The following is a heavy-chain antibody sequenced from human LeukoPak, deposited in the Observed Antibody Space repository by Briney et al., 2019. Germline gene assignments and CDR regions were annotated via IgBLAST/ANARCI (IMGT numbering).Heavy chain of an antibody. J-gene: IGHJ3*02. D-gene: IGHD5/OR15-5a*01. V-gene: IGHV1-69*05. CDR1: GGTFSSYA. Sequence: SVKVSCKTSGGTFSSYAITWVQQAPGQGLEWMGGIIPMFGTSNYAQKLQGRVTITTDESTRTAYMDLSSLRSEDTAVYYCASVTMVVSRSEAGAFDIWGQGTLVTVSS. CDR3: ASVTMVVSRSEAGAFDI. CDR2: IIPMFGTS.